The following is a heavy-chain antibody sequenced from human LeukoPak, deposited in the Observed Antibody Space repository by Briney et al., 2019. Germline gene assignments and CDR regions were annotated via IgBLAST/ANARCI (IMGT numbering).Heavy chain of an antibody. V-gene: IGHV3-48*01. D-gene: IGHD2/OR15-2a*01. CDR2: ISGSGNAK. Sequence: GGSLRLSWAASGFTFSSYSMNWVRQAPGKGLQWVSYISGSGNAKHYTDSVKGRFTISRDNAKNALYMQIQSLRAEDTAEYFWHRGSVYAFDYWGQGTLVTVSS. CDR1: GFTFSSYS. CDR3: HRGSVYAFDY. J-gene: IGHJ4*02.